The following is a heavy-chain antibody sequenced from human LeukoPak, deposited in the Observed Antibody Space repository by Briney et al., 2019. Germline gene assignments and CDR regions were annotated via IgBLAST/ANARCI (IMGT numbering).Heavy chain of an antibody. CDR2: IYYSGST. D-gene: IGHD2-21*02. CDR3: ARDPGDSWYFDL. Sequence: SETLSLTCTVSGGSVSSGSYYWSWVRQPPGKGLEWIGYIYYSGSTNYNPSLKTRVTISVDTSGNQFSPKLSSVTAADTAVYYCARDPGDSWYFDLWGRGTLVTVSS. J-gene: IGHJ2*01. CDR1: GGSVSSGSYY. V-gene: IGHV4-61*01.